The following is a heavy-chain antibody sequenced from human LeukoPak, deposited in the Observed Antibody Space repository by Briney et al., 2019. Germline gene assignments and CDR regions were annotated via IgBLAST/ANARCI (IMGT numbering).Heavy chain of an antibody. CDR3: ARATSWGVFDYDILTGYPWLFDY. J-gene: IGHJ4*02. D-gene: IGHD3-9*01. Sequence: GGSLRLSCAASGFTFRSYVMNWVRQAPGKGLEWVSAISHSGDRTYYADSVKGRFTISRDNSKNILYLQMNSLRAEDTAVYYCARATSWGVFDYDILTGYPWLFDYWGQGTLVTVSS. CDR2: ISHSGDRT. V-gene: IGHV3-23*01. CDR1: GFTFRSYV.